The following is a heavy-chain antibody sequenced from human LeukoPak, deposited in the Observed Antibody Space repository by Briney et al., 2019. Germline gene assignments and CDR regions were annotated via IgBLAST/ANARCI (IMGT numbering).Heavy chain of an antibody. D-gene: IGHD3-10*01. Sequence: GGSLRLSCAASGFTFSSYAMHWVRQAPGKGLEWVAVISYDGSNKYYADSVKGRFTISRDNSKNTLYLQMNSLRAEDTAVYYCARDSTYGSGSPNELFQYYFDYWGQGTLVTVSS. CDR1: GFTFSSYA. J-gene: IGHJ4*02. CDR3: ARDSTYGSGSPNELFQYYFDY. V-gene: IGHV3-30-3*01. CDR2: ISYDGSNK.